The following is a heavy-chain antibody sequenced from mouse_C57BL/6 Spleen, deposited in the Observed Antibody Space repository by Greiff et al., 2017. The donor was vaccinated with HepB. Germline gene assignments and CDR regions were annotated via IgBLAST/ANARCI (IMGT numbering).Heavy chain of an antibody. J-gene: IGHJ2*01. CDR1: GCTFTSYT. D-gene: IGHD1-1*01. V-gene: IGHV1-4*01. CDR2: INPSSGYT. CDR3: ARSRYYGPDY. Sequence: VQLQQSGAELARPGASVKMSCKASGCTFTSYTMHWVKQRPGQGLEWIGYINPSSGYTKYNQKFKDKATLTADKSSSTAYMQLSSLTSEDSAVYYCARSRYYGPDYWGQGTTLTVSS.